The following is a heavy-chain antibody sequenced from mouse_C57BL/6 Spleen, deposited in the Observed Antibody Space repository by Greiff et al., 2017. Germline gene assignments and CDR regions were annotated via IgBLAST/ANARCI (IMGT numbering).Heavy chain of an antibody. CDR1: GYTFTSYW. D-gene: IGHD1-3*01. CDR3: ARELKAY. Sequence: VQRVESGAELVKPGASVKLSCKASGYTFTSYWMQWVKQRPGQGLEWIGEIDPSDSYTNYNQKFKGKATLTVDTSSSTAYMQLSSLTSEDSAVYYSARELKAYWGQGTLVTVSA. CDR2: IDPSDSYT. V-gene: IGHV1-50*01. J-gene: IGHJ3*01.